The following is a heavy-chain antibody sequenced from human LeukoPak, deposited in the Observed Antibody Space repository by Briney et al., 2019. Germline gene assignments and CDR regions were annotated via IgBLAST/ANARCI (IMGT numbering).Heavy chain of an antibody. CDR3: ARREYSGHSYFDY. CDR1: GYRSSDYW. J-gene: IGHJ4*02. Sequence: GESLKISYKASGYRSSDYWIGWVRQMPGKGLEWMGIIYPDDSDTRYSPSFQGQVTISADKSIGTAYLQWSTLKASDTAIYYCARREYSGHSYFDYWSQGTLVTVSS. D-gene: IGHD3-22*01. V-gene: IGHV5-51*01. CDR2: IYPDDSDT.